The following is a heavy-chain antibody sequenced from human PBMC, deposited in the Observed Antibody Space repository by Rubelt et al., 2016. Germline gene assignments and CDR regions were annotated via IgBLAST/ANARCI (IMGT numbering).Heavy chain of an antibody. CDR1: GFTFSSYS. Sequence: VQLVESGGGVVQPGRSLRLSCAASGFTFSSYSMNWVRQAPGKGLEWVSYISSSSSTIYYADSVKGRFTISRDNAKNSLYLQMNSLRAEDTAVYYCEGYCSGGSCQLYYGMDVWGQGTTVTVSS. V-gene: IGHV3-48*01. D-gene: IGHD2-15*01. CDR3: EGYCSGGSCQLYYGMDV. J-gene: IGHJ6*02. CDR2: ISSSSSTI.